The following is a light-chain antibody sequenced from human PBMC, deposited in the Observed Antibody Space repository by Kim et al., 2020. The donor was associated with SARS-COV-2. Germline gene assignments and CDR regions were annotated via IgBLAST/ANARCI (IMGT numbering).Light chain of an antibody. V-gene: IGKV1-39*01. CDR1: QTISNY. CDR2: SAS. CDR3: QQTYNTPRT. Sequence: ASVGDRVTITCRASQTISNYLNWYQQKPGKAPKLLIYSASSLQSGVPSRFRGSGSGTDFTLTITSLQPEDFATYYCQQTYNTPRTFGQGTKVDIK. J-gene: IGKJ1*01.